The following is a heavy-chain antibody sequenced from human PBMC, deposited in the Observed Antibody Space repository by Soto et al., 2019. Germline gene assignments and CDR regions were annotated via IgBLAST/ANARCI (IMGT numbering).Heavy chain of an antibody. CDR3: VIPTRSVRGMGV. CDR2: IKGDGSVT. Sequence: PGGSLRLSCAASGFTFSNFWMSWARQAPGKGLEWVANIKGDGSVTQYVASVEGRFTISRDNAKYSLYLQMNSLRVEDTALYYCVIPTRSVRGMGVWGQGTTVTGSS. D-gene: IGHD6-6*01. J-gene: IGHJ6*02. V-gene: IGHV3-7*03. CDR1: GFTFSNFW.